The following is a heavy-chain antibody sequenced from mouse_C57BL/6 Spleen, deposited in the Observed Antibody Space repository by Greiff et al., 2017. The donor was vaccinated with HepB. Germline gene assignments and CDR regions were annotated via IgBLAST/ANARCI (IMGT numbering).Heavy chain of an antibody. CDR1: GYSFTGYF. V-gene: IGHV1-20*01. J-gene: IGHJ4*01. CDR3: ARDGSSYDYYAMDY. CDR2: INPYNGDT. Sequence: EVHLVESGPELVKPGDSVKISCKASGYSFTGYFMNWVMQSHGKSLEWIGRINPYNGDTFYNQKFKGKATLTVDKSSSTAHMELRSLTSEDSAVYYCARDGSSYDYYAMDYWGQGTSVTVSS. D-gene: IGHD1-1*01.